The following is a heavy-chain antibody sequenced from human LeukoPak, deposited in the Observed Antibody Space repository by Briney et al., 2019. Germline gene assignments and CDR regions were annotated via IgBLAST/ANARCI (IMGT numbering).Heavy chain of an antibody. CDR1: GFTFNNYN. D-gene: IGHD6-19*01. Sequence: GGSLRLSCAASGFTFNNYNMIWVRQAPGKGLEWISSITNTSSYIYYADSVKDRFIISRDNAKTSLYLQMNSLRAEDTAVYYCARDSAVAVAGNDYWGQGSLVTVSS. CDR3: ARDSAVAVAGNDY. CDR2: ITNTSSYI. V-gene: IGHV3-21*01. J-gene: IGHJ4*02.